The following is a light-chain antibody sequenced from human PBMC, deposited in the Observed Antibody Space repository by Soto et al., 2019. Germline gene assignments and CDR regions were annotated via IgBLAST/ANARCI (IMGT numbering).Light chain of an antibody. CDR3: QTWGTGFQV. CDR1: SGHSSYA. CDR2: LNNDGSH. V-gene: IGLV4-69*01. J-gene: IGLJ2*01. Sequence: QLVLTQSPSASASLGASVKLTCTLSSGHSSYAIAWHQKRPGKRPRYLMDLNNDGSHTKGDGIPDRFSGSSSGAERYLIISSLQSEDEGDYYCQTWGTGFQVFGGGTKVTVL.